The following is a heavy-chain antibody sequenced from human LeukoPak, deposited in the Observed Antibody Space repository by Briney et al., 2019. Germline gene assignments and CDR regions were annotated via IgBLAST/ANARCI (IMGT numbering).Heavy chain of an antibody. Sequence: GGSLRLSCAASGFTFDDYAMHWVRQAPGKGLEWASGITWNSGSIGYADSVKGRFTISRDNAKNSLYLQINSLRPEDTALYYCVKGSAYSSSWYVDRGQGTLVTVSS. J-gene: IGHJ4*02. V-gene: IGHV3-9*01. CDR2: ITWNSGSI. CDR3: VKGSAYSSSWYVD. CDR1: GFTFDDYA. D-gene: IGHD6-13*01.